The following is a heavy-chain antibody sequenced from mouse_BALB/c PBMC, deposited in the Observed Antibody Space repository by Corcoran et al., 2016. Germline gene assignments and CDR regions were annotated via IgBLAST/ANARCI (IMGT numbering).Heavy chain of an antibody. V-gene: IGHV9-3-1*01. CDR2: INTYTGEP. CDR1: GYTFTNYG. D-gene: IGHD1-1*01. J-gene: IGHJ3*01. Sequence: QIQLVQSGPELKKPGETVKISCKASGYTFTNYGMNWVKQAPGKGLKWVGWINTYTGEPTYADDFKGRFAFSLETSASTAYLQINNLKNEDTATYFCARPLGYYGSSFAYWGQGTLVTVSA. CDR3: ARPLGYYGSSFAY.